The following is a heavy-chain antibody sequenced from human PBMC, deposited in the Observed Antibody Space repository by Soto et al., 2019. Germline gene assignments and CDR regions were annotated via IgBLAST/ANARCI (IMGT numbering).Heavy chain of an antibody. Sequence: QVQLVESGGGVVQPGRSLRLSCAASGFTFSSYGMHWVRQAPGKGLEWVAVIWYDGSNKYYADSVKGRFTISRDNSKNTLYLQMNSLRAEDTAVYYCARGWADGDYAGYYGMDVWGQGTTVTDSS. D-gene: IGHD4-17*01. CDR2: IWYDGSNK. CDR3: ARGWADGDYAGYYGMDV. J-gene: IGHJ6*02. CDR1: GFTFSSYG. V-gene: IGHV3-33*01.